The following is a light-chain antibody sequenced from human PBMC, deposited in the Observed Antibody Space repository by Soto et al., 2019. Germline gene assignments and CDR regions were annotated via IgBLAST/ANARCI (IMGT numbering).Light chain of an antibody. Sequence: EVVLTQSPGTLSFSPGERATLSCRASQSVSSNLAWYQQKPGQAPRLLIYGASTRATGIPARFSGSGSGTEFTLTISSLQSEDFAVYYCQQYNNWPPSITFGQGTRLEIK. CDR3: QQYNNWPPSIT. V-gene: IGKV3-15*01. CDR2: GAS. CDR1: QSVSSN. J-gene: IGKJ5*01.